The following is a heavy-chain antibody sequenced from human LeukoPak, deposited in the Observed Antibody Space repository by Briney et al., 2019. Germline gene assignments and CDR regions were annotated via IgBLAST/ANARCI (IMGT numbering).Heavy chain of an antibody. Sequence: GGSLRLSCAASGFTFSSYTMSWVRQAPGRGLEWVSAISGSGGSTYYADSVKGRFTISRDNSKNTLYLQMNSLRAEDTAVYYCARGGLDIVATIGSYYFDYWGQGTLVTVSS. CDR3: ARGGLDIVATIGSYYFDY. V-gene: IGHV3-23*01. CDR2: ISGSGGST. D-gene: IGHD5-12*01. CDR1: GFTFSSYT. J-gene: IGHJ4*02.